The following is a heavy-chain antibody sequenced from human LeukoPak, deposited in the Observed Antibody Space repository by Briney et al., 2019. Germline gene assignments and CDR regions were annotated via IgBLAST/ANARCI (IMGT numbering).Heavy chain of an antibody. D-gene: IGHD2-15*01. V-gene: IGHV3-30*18. Sequence: GGSLRLSCAASGFTFSSYGMHWVRQAPGKGLEWVAVISYDGSNKYYADSVKGRFTISRDNSKNTLYLQMNSLRAEDTAVYYCAKMGSVFSYWGQGTLVTVSS. CDR1: GFTFSSYG. CDR2: ISYDGSNK. J-gene: IGHJ4*02. CDR3: AKMGSVFSY.